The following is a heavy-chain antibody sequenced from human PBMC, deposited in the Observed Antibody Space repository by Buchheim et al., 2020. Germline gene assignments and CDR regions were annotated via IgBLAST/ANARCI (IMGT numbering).Heavy chain of an antibody. CDR2: INHTGST. CDR3: AVTTRGDFWSWGWFDP. V-gene: IGHV4-34*02. CDR1: GGSFSRSS. J-gene: IGHJ5*02. Sequence: QVQLQQWGAGLLKPSETLSHNCAVYGGSFSRSSWSWIRQTPGKGLEWIGEINHTGSTNYNPSLKSRVTISVDRSKNQVSLKLTSVTAADTAVYYCAVTTRGDFWSWGWFDPWGQGTL. D-gene: IGHD3-3*01.